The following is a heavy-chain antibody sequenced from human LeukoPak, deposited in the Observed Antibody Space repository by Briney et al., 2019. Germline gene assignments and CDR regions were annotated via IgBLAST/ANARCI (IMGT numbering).Heavy chain of an antibody. CDR3: AKWGCSGGSCYPFDY. V-gene: IGHV3-23*01. CDR2: MSGSGGRT. CDR1: GFTFNTYA. D-gene: IGHD2-15*01. J-gene: IGHJ4*02. Sequence: PGGSLRLSCAASGFTFNTYAMSWVRQAPGKGLEWVSAMSGSGGRTYYAYSVKGRFTISRDNSKNTLYLQMNSLRDEDTAVYYCAKWGCSGGSCYPFDYWGQGTLVTVSS.